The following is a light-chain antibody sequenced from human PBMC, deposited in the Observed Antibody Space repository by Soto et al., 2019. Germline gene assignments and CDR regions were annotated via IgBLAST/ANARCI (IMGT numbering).Light chain of an antibody. J-gene: IGLJ1*01. CDR2: DVS. CDR3: CSYAGSSYV. V-gene: IGLV2-11*01. CDR1: SSDVGGYNY. Sequence: QSVLTPPRSVSGSPGQSVTISCTGTSSDVGGYNYVSWYQQHPGKAPKLMIYDVSKRPSGVPDRFSGSKSGNTASLTISGLQAEDEADYYCCSYAGSSYVFGTGTKVTVL.